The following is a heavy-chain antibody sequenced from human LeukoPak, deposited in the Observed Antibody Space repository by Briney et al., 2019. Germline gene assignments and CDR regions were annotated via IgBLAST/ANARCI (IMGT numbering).Heavy chain of an antibody. V-gene: IGHV3-66*01. CDR3: ARMAVPATWYFDY. Sequence: PGGSLRLSCAASGFTVSSNYMSWVRQAPGKGLEWVSVIYSGGSTYYADSVKGRFTISRDNSKNTLYLQMNSLRAEDTAVYYCARMAVPATWYFDYWGQGTLVTVSS. D-gene: IGHD6-19*01. CDR1: GFTVSSNY. CDR2: IYSGGST. J-gene: IGHJ4*02.